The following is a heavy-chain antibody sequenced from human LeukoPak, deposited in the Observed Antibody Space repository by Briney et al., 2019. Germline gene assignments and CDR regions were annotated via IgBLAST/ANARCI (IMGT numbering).Heavy chain of an antibody. CDR2: ISDIGSI. Sequence: PSETLSLTCTVSGGSISSYYWSWIRQPPGKGLEWIAYISDIGSINYNPSLKSRVTISVDTSKNQFSLKLSSVTAADTAVYYCARQGPLDYYDSSGYQAFDIWGQGTMVTVSS. CDR3: ARQGPLDYYDSSGYQAFDI. CDR1: GGSISSYY. V-gene: IGHV4-59*08. D-gene: IGHD3-22*01. J-gene: IGHJ3*02.